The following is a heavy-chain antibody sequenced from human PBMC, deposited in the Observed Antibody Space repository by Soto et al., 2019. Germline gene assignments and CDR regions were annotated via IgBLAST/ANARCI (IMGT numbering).Heavy chain of an antibody. CDR1: GYTLSDYY. CDR2: INPNSGDT. CDR3: AIEGGGIAAAGAGDDSFDI. D-gene: IGHD6-13*01. J-gene: IGHJ3*02. V-gene: IGHV1-2*02. Sequence: ASVKVSCKASGYTLSDYYLQWVRQAPGQGLEWMGWINPNSGDTNYAQKFQGRATLTRDTSINTAYMELTSLKLDDTAVYYCAIEGGGIAAAGAGDDSFDIWGQGTMVTVSS.